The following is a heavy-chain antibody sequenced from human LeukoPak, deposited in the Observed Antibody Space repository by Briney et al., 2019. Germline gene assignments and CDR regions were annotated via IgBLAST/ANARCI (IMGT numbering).Heavy chain of an antibody. CDR3: ARPYDNVTGYLDY. J-gene: IGHJ4*02. CDR2: ISWNSGII. V-gene: IGHV3-9*01. Sequence: PGGSLRLSCTASGFTFDDYAMHWVRQAPGKGLEWVSGISWNSGIIGSADSVKGRFTISRGNTKNSLYLQMNSLRTEDTAFYYCARPYDNVTGYLDYWGQGTLVTVSS. D-gene: IGHD3-9*01. CDR1: GFTFDDYA.